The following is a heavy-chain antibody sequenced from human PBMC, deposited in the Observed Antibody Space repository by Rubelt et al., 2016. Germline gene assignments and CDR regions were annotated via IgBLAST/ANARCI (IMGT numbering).Heavy chain of an antibody. J-gene: IGHJ4*02. CDR3: VRRDYARSTLDY. V-gene: IGHV4-39*01. CDR1: GGSISNDNYY. D-gene: IGHD2-2*01. CDR2: IYYSGVT. Sequence: QLRLQESGPGLVKPSETLSLTCSVSGGSISNDNYYWGWIRQPPGEGLEWSGSIYYSGVTYHTASFKSRVTISVDTSNKQFSRKRGSLSAADTAVYYCVRRDYARSTLDYWGQGTLVTVSS.